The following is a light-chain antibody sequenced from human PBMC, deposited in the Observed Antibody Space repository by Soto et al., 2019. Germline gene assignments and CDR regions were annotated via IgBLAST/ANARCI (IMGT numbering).Light chain of an antibody. V-gene: IGKV3-11*01. CDR1: QSVSSY. J-gene: IGKJ2*01. Sequence: EIVLTQSPATLSLSPGERATLSCRASQSVSSYLAWYQQKPGQAPRLLIYDASNMDTGIPARFSGSGSGTHFTLTISTLEPEDFAVYYCQQRSNSYTFGQGTTLEI. CDR2: DAS. CDR3: QQRSNSYT.